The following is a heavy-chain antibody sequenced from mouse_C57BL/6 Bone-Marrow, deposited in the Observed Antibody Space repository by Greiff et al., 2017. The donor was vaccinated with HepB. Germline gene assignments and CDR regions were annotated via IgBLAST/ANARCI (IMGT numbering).Heavy chain of an antibody. CDR2: IDPEDGET. D-gene: IGHD1-1*01. V-gene: IGHV14-2*01. CDR3: ARGNYYTWFAY. J-gene: IGHJ3*01. CDR1: GFNITDYY. Sequence: EVQLQQSGAELVKPGASVKLSCTASGFNITDYYMHWVKQRTEQGLEWIGRIDPEDGETKYAPKFQGKATIPADTSSNTAYLQLSSLTSEDTAVYYCARGNYYTWFAYWGQGTRVTVSA.